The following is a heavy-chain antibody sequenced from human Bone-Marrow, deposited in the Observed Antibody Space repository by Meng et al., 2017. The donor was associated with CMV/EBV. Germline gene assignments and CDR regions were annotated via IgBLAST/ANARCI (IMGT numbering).Heavy chain of an antibody. J-gene: IGHJ5*02. D-gene: IGHD1-26*01. CDR1: GYTFISYD. V-gene: IGHV1-18*01. Sequence: ASVKVSCKTSGYTFISYDITWVRQAPGQGLEWMGWIGTYNGNTKYAQKFQGRVTMTTDRSTNTAYMELRSLRFDDTAVYYCARPSGSAPNWFDPWGQGTLVTVSS. CDR3: ARPSGSAPNWFDP. CDR2: IGTYNGNT.